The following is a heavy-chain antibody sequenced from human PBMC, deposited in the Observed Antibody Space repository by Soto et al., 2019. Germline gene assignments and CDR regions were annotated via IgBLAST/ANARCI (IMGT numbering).Heavy chain of an antibody. CDR3: ARAPIRRSRWHPFDS. J-gene: IGHJ4*02. V-gene: IGHV4-59*01. CDR2: IHDSGST. CDR1: GGSIRSYY. Sequence: SETLSLTCTVSGGSIRSYYWNWIRQPPGKGLEWIGYIHDSGSTNYNPSLKSRVTISVDTSKSQFSLNLTSVTAADMAVYFCARAPIRRSRWHPFDSWGQGTLVTVSS.